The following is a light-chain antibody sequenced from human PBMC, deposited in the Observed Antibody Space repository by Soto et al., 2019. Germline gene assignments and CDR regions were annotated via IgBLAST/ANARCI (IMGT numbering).Light chain of an antibody. V-gene: IGKV2-28*01. J-gene: IGKJ2*01. Sequence: DIVMTQSPLSLPVTPGEPASISGRSSQSLLHSNGYNYLDWYLQKPGQSPQLLIYLGSNRASGVPDRFSGSGSGTDFTLKISRVEAEDVGVYYCMQETFGQGTKLEIK. CDR3: MQET. CDR2: LGS. CDR1: QSLLHSNGYNY.